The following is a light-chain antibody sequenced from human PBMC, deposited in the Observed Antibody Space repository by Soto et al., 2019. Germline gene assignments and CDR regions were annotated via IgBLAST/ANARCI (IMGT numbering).Light chain of an antibody. CDR1: QGISKY. Sequence: DIQMTQSPSSLSASIGDRVTITCRASQGISKYLAWYQQKPGKVPKLLIYAASTLQSGVPSRFSRSGSGTEFTLTISSLQPEDVATYYCQKYTTAPWTFGQGSKVEIK. V-gene: IGKV1-27*01. CDR2: AAS. J-gene: IGKJ1*01. CDR3: QKYTTAPWT.